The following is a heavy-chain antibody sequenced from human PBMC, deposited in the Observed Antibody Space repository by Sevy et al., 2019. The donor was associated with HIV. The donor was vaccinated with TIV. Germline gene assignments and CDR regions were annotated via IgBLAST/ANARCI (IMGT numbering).Heavy chain of an antibody. Sequence: GGSLRVSCAASGFTFSSYTLNWVRQAPGKGLEWVSSISYSSEYIYYADSVKGRFTISRDNAKNSLYLQMNSLRAEDTAVYYCATDKGGYDPFDYWGQGTLVTVSS. D-gene: IGHD5-12*01. CDR1: GFTFSSYT. CDR2: ISYSSEYI. J-gene: IGHJ4*02. V-gene: IGHV3-21*01. CDR3: ATDKGGYDPFDY.